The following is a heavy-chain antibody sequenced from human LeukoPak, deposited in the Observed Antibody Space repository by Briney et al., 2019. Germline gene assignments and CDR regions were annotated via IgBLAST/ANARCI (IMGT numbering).Heavy chain of an antibody. CDR2: TNLHGTTV. D-gene: IGHD3-16*01. CDR3: ASAYTYVRLGDH. J-gene: IGHJ4*02. Sequence: PGGSLRLSCEVSGFDFTSYVMTWVRQAPGKGLVWVARTNLHGTTVDYADSVKGRFTISRDNAKNTLFLQMNSLRAEDTAVYYCASAYTYVRLGDHWGQGTLVTVSS. V-gene: IGHV3-74*01. CDR1: GFDFTSYV.